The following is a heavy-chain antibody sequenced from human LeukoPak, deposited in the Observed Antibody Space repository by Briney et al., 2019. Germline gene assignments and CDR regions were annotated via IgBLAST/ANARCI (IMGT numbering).Heavy chain of an antibody. CDR3: ARTIFGGEGRPNWFDP. CDR2: IYYSGST. CDR1: GGSISSYY. J-gene: IGHJ5*02. Sequence: PETLSLTCTVSGGSISSYYWSWIRQPPGKGLEWIGYIYYSGSTNYNPSLKSRVTISVDTSKNQFSLKLSSVTAADTAVYYCARTIFGGEGRPNWFDPWGQGTLVTVSS. D-gene: IGHD3-3*01. V-gene: IGHV4-59*01.